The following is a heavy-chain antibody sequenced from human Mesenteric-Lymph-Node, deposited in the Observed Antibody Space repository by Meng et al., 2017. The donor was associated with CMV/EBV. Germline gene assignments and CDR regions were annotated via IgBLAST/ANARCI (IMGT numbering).Heavy chain of an antibody. CDR1: SYS. V-gene: IGHV1-69*02. CDR2: ILPMFDIS. J-gene: IGHJ4*02. D-gene: IGHD3-10*01. Sequence: SYSVSWVRQAPGQGPEWMGTILPMFDISNYAHNLQDRVTISADESTTTASMELSSLRSEDTAVYYCASRFYDYGSGKTYNALGSFDYWGQGTLVTVLL. CDR3: ASRFYDYGSGKTYNALGSFDY.